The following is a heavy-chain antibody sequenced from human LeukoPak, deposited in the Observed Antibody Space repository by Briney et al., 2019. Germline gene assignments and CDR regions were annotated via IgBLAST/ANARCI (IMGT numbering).Heavy chain of an antibody. J-gene: IGHJ4*02. D-gene: IGHD1/OR15-1a*01. V-gene: IGHV3-9*01. Sequence: SLRLSCAASGFTFDDYAMHWVRQAPRKGLEWVLGISWNSGSIGYADSVKGRFTISRDNAKNSLYLQMNSLRAEDTALYYCAKGPREQGACFDYWGQGTLVTVSS. CDR2: ISWNSGSI. CDR1: GFTFDDYA. CDR3: AKGPREQGACFDY.